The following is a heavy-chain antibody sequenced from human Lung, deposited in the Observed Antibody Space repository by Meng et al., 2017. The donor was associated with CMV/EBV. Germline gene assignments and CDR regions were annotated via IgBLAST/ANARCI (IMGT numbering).Heavy chain of an antibody. V-gene: IGHV4-59*01. CDR3: AREVKGSYDFWSGYNGFDP. CDR1: GGSISSYY. D-gene: IGHD3-3*01. J-gene: IGHJ5*02. Sequence: SXTLSLXCTVSGGSISSYYWSWIRQPPGKGLEWIGYIYYHGSTNYNPSLKSRVTISVDTYKNQFSLKLICVTAADTAVYYCAREVKGSYDFWSGYNGFDPXGQGXLVTVSS. CDR2: IYYHGST.